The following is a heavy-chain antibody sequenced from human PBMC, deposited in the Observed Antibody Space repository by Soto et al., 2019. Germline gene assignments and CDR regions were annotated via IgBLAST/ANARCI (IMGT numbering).Heavy chain of an antibody. CDR1: GGTFITFG. V-gene: IGHV1-69*01. CDR2: IIPFFGTA. J-gene: IGHJ4*02. CDR3: AKSAPMDAGDKYYYDF. Sequence: QVQLVQSGTEVKKTGSSVKVSCKASGGTFITFGISWVRQAPGQGLEWMGGIIPFFGTARYSQKFEDRITITADESTNTVYMDLRSLTSEDTAIYYCAKSAPMDAGDKYYYDFWGQGALVTVSS. D-gene: IGHD4-17*01.